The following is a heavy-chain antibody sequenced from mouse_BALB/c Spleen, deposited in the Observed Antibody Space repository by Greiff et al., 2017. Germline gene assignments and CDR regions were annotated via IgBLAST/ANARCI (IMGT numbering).Heavy chain of an antibody. J-gene: IGHJ1*01. Sequence: EVQLVESGPGLVKPSQSLSLTCTVTSYSITSDYAWNWIRQFPGNKLEWMGYISYSGSTSYNPSLKSRISITRDTSKNQFFLQLNSVTTEDTATYYCARSRQDWYFDVWGAGTTVTVSS. CDR1: SYSITSDYA. V-gene: IGHV3-2*02. CDR3: ARSRQDWYFDV. D-gene: IGHD3-2*01. CDR2: ISYSGST.